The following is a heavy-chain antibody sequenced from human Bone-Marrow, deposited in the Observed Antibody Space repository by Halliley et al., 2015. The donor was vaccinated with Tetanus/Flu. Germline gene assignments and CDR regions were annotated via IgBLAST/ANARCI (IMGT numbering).Heavy chain of an antibody. CDR1: GGSISSYY. J-gene: IGHJ4*02. V-gene: IGHV4-59*01. CDR3: ARRGYSYGYYSFDY. Sequence: TLSLTCTVSGGSISSYYWSWIRQPPGKGLEWIGYIYYSGSTNYNPSLKSRVTMSVDPSKNQFSLRLSSVTAADTAVYYCARRGYSYGYYSFDYWGQGTLVTVSS. CDR2: IYYSGST. D-gene: IGHD5-18*01.